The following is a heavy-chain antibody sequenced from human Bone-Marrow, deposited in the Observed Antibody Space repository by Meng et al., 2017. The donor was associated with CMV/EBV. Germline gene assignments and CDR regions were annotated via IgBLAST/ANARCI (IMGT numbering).Heavy chain of an antibody. D-gene: IGHD5-18*01. Sequence: GGSLRLSCAASGFTFDDYTMHWVRQAPGKGLEWVSLISWDGGSTYYADSVKGRFTISRDNSKNSLYLQMNSLRTEDTALYYCAKEGTAAPIQLWLGRGGMDVWGQGTTVTVSS. V-gene: IGHV3-43*01. CDR3: AKEGTAAPIQLWLGRGGMDV. CDR1: GFTFDDYT. CDR2: ISWDGGST. J-gene: IGHJ6*02.